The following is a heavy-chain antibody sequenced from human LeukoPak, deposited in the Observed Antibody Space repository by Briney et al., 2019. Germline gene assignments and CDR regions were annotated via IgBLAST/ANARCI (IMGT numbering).Heavy chain of an antibody. CDR3: ARVASTCSGGSCYSDY. D-gene: IGHD2-15*01. CDR1: GFAFSSHW. Sequence: GGSLRLSCAASGFAFSSHWMHWVRRAPGKGLVWVSVIKSDGSGTSYADSVKGRFTISRDNAKNMLYLQMNSLGAEDTAVYYCARVASTCSGGSCYSDYWGQGTLVTVSP. J-gene: IGHJ4*02. CDR2: IKSDGSGT. V-gene: IGHV3-74*01.